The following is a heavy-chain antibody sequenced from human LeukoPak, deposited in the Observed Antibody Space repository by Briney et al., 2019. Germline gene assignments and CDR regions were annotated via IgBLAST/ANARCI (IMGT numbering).Heavy chain of an antibody. CDR1: GYTFTSYG. Sequence: GASVKVSCKASGYTFTSYGISWVRQAPGQGLEWMGWISAYNGNTNYAQKLQGRVTMTTDTSTSTAYMELRSLRSDDTAVYYCARFMITFGGVIAKFDYWGQGTLVTASS. D-gene: IGHD3-16*02. CDR3: ARFMITFGGVIAKFDY. J-gene: IGHJ4*02. CDR2: ISAYNGNT. V-gene: IGHV1-18*01.